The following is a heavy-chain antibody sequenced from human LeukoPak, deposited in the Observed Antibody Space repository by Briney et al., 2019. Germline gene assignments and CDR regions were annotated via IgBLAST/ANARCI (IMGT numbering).Heavy chain of an antibody. CDR1: GFISSDHY. CDR2: ISSSGGTI. V-gene: IGHV3-11*01. CDR3: ARAGLSGMDV. D-gene: IGHD3-16*02. Sequence: PGGSLRLSCAASGFISSDHYMSWIRQAPGKGLEWVSYISSSGGTIYYADSVKGRFTISRDNAKNSLYLQMNSLRAEDTAVYYCARAGLSGMDVWGQGTTVTVSS. J-gene: IGHJ6*02.